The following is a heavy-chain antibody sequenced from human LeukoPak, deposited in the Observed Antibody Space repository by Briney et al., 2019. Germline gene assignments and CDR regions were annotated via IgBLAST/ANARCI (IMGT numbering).Heavy chain of an antibody. V-gene: IGHV3-21*01. CDR2: ISSSSSYI. D-gene: IGHD2-21*02. CDR1: GFTFSSYW. Sequence: GGSLRLSCAASGFTFSSYWMSWVRQAPGKGLEWVSSISSSSSYIYYADSVKGRLTISRDNAKNSLYLQMNSLRAEDTAVYYCAREGVFEVTSPYYFDYWGQGTLVTVSS. J-gene: IGHJ4*02. CDR3: AREGVFEVTSPYYFDY.